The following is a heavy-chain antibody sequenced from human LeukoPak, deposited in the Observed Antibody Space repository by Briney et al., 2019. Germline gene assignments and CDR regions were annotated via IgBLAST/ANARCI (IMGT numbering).Heavy chain of an antibody. D-gene: IGHD3-22*01. CDR2: IYPNSGAT. CDR3: ARGGRRNSGYDY. V-gene: IGHV1-2*02. CDR1: GYTFTAYY. J-gene: IGHJ4*02. Sequence: ASVKVSCKASGYTFTAYYLHWVRQAPGQGPEWMGWIYPNSGATNYAQKFQGRVTMSRDTSISTAYMELSRLTSDDTALYYCARGGRRNSGYDYWGQGTLVTVSS.